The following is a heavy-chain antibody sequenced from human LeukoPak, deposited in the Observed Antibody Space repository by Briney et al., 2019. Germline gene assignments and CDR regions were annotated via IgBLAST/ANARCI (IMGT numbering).Heavy chain of an antibody. CDR3: AKLKQWQPQRYFFEY. CDR2: FSGTSST. V-gene: IGHV3-23*01. D-gene: IGHD6-19*01. J-gene: IGHJ4*02. Sequence: GGSLRLSCAASGFTFSSYAMSWVRQAPGKGLERVSTFSGTSSTSYADAVKGRVTISRDNSKNTLYLQLNSLRAEDTAVYYCAKLKQWQPQRYFFEYWGQGALVTVAS. CDR1: GFTFSSYA.